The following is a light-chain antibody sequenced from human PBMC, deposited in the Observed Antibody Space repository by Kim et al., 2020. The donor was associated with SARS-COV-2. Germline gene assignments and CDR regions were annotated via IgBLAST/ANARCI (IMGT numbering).Light chain of an antibody. CDR2: NND. J-gene: IGLJ2*01. CDR1: SSNIGAGVA. Sequence: QRVTISCTGSSSNIGAGVAVHWYQQLPGAAPKLLIYNNDIRPSGVPDRFSGSRSGASASLTITGLQAEDEADYVCQSYDDSLSGSVFGGGTQLTVL. CDR3: QSYDDSLSGSV. V-gene: IGLV1-40*01.